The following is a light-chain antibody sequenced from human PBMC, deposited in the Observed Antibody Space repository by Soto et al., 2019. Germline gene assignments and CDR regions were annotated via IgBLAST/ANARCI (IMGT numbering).Light chain of an antibody. CDR1: QSVSSY. CDR3: QQRSNWPF. J-gene: IGKJ2*01. CDR2: DAS. V-gene: IGKV3-11*01. Sequence: EIVLTQSPATLSLSPGERATLSCRASQSVSSYLAWYQQKPGQAPRLLIYDASNRATGIPARFSGSGSGTDFTLTISSLEPEDFAVYYCQQRSNWPFFGQGPKLEIK.